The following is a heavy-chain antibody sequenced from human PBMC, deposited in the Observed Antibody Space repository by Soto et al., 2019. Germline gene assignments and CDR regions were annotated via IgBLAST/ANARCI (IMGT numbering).Heavy chain of an antibody. J-gene: IGHJ4*01. Sequence: SETLSLTCAVSGGSISTSNWWSWFRQPPGKGLEWIGEVYHSGSTNYNPSLKSRVTIPVDTPNNQFSLKLSSVTAADTAVYYCARRLALKPRYYFDYWSQGTLVT. D-gene: IGHD2-21*01. CDR1: GGSISTSNW. CDR2: VYHSGST. V-gene: IGHV4-4*02. CDR3: ARRLALKPRYYFDY.